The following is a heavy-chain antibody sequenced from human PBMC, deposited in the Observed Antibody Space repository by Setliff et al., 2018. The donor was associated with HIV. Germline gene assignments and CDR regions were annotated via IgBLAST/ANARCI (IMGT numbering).Heavy chain of an antibody. CDR2: IYYTGST. Sequence: SETLSLTCTVSGDSISSYHWSWIRQPPGKGLEWIGYIYYTGSTNYNPSLKSRVTISIDTSKNQFSLKLRSVTAADTAVYYCARDMPGLTQGWFDPWGQGTLVTVSS. CDR3: ARDMPGLTQGWFDP. V-gene: IGHV4-59*01. CDR1: GDSISSYH. D-gene: IGHD2-2*01. J-gene: IGHJ5*02.